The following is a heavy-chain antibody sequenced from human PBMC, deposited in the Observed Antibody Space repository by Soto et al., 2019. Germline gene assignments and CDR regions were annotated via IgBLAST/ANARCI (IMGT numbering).Heavy chain of an antibody. CDR3: ATDTYCSSTSCYSSWNYYYGMDV. Sequence: GASVKVSCKVSGYTLTELSMHWVRQAPGKGLEWMGGFDPEDGETIYAQKFQGRVTMTEDTSTDTAYMELSSLRSEDTAVYYCATDTYCSSTSCYSSWNYYYGMDVWGQGTTVTVSS. J-gene: IGHJ6*02. CDR2: FDPEDGET. D-gene: IGHD2-2*01. V-gene: IGHV1-24*01. CDR1: GYTLTELS.